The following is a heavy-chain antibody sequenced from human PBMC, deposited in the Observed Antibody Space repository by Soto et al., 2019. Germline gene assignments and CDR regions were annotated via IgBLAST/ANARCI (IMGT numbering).Heavy chain of an antibody. V-gene: IGHV3-74*01. D-gene: IGHD2-2*01. CDR2: INSDGSST. J-gene: IGHJ3*02. Sequence: GGSLRLSCAASGFTFSSYWMHWVRQAPGKGLVWVSRINSDGSSTSYADSVKGRFTISRDNAKNTLYLQMNSLRAEDTAVYYCARDTVEYCSSTSCTTHAFDIWGQGTMVTVSS. CDR3: ARDTVEYCSSTSCTTHAFDI. CDR1: GFTFSSYW.